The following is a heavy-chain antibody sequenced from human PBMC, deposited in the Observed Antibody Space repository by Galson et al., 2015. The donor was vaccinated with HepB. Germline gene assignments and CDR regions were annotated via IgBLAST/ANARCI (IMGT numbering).Heavy chain of an antibody. CDR2: ISYDGSNK. CDR3: ARELPTPPSYYDTSGYRGFGFDI. V-gene: IGHV3-30-3*01. CDR1: RFSFSTYG. Sequence: SLRLSCAAPRFSFSTYGVHWVRQAPGKGLEWVALISYDGSNKYYADSVKGRFTISRDNSKNTLYLQMNSLRAEDTAVYYCARELPTPPSYYDTSGYRGFGFDIWGQGTMVTVSS. D-gene: IGHD3-22*01. J-gene: IGHJ3*02.